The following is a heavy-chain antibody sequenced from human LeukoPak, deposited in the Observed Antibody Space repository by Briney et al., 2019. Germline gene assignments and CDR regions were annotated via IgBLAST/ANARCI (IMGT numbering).Heavy chain of an antibody. Sequence: SETLSLTCAVYGGSFSGYYWSWIRQPPGKGLEWIGSIYYSGSTYYNPSLKSRVTISVDTSKNQFSLKLSSVTAADTAVYYCARLRIQLWADYYMDVWGKGTTVTVSS. V-gene: IGHV4-34*01. D-gene: IGHD5-18*01. CDR1: GGSFSGYY. CDR3: ARLRIQLWADYYMDV. J-gene: IGHJ6*03. CDR2: IYYSGST.